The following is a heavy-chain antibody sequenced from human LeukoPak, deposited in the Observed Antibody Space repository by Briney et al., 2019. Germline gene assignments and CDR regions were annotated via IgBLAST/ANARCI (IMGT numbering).Heavy chain of an antibody. J-gene: IGHJ4*02. D-gene: IGHD3-10*01. CDR2: FNPENGNT. CDR3: ARGRPSNYYGSGSYYDPLFDY. V-gene: IGHV1-18*01. CDR1: GYSFVGYG. Sequence: GASVKVSCKASGYSFVGYGITWVRQAPGQGLEWMGWFNPENGNTNYAQKVQGRVTMTADTSTSTAYMELRSLRSDDTAVYYCARGRPSNYYGSGSYYDPLFDYWGQGTLVTVSS.